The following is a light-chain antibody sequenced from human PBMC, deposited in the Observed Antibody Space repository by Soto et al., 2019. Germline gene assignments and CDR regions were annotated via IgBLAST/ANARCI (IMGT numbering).Light chain of an antibody. CDR2: GAS. CDR3: QQFYITPRT. CDR1: QSISSSY. Sequence: EIVLTQSPGTLSLSPGKRATLSCRASQSISSSYLAWYQQRPGQAPRLLIYGASSRATGIPDRFSGSGSGTEFTLTISRLEPEDFAVYYCQQFYITPRTFGQGTKLEI. V-gene: IGKV3-20*01. J-gene: IGKJ2*01.